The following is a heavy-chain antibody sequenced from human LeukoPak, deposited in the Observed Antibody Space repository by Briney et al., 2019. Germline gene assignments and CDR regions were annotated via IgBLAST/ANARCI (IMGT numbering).Heavy chain of an antibody. CDR3: ARDRGYNYGYPFDY. CDR2: IWYDGSNK. Sequence: PGGSLRLSCAASGFTFSTYGMHWVRQAPGKGLEWVALIWYDGSNKYYADSVKGRFTISRDNSKNTLYLQMDSLRAEDTAVYYCARDRGYNYGYPFDYWGQGTLVTVSS. D-gene: IGHD5-18*01. J-gene: IGHJ4*02. V-gene: IGHV3-33*01. CDR1: GFTFSTYG.